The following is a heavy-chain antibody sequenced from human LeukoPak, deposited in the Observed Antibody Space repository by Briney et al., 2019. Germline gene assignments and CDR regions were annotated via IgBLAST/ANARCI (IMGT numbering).Heavy chain of an antibody. CDR1: GGSISSGGYY. CDR2: IYYSGST. CDR3: ARISSRGLGFDI. V-gene: IGHV4-31*03. D-gene: IGHD3/OR15-3a*01. Sequence: PSETLSLTCTVSGGSISSGGYYWSWIRQHPGNGLEWIRYIYYSGSTYYNPSLKSRVTISMDTSKNQLSLKLSSVTAADTAVYYCARISSRGLGFDIWGQGSMVTVSS. J-gene: IGHJ3*02.